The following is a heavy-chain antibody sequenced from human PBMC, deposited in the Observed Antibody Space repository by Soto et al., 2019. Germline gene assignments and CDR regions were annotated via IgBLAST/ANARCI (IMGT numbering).Heavy chain of an antibody. D-gene: IGHD2-21*02. Sequence: GESLTPSCLVSAFSLTSNYMSWVSPAPGKGLEWVSVIYSGGSTYYADSVKGRFTISRDNSKNTLYLQMITLRAEDTAVYYSAKGPEGDFMYYFDYWGQGTLVTVSS. CDR2: IYSGGST. CDR1: AFSLTSNY. J-gene: IGHJ4*02. CDR3: AKGPEGDFMYYFDY. V-gene: IGHV3-53*01.